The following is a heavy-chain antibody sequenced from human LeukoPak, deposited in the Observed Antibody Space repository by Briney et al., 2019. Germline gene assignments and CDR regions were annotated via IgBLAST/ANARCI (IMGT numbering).Heavy chain of an antibody. CDR1: GGTFSSYA. CDR3: ARTPGDIVVVPAAIGGPFDY. Sequence: AASVKVSCKASGGTFSSYAISWVRQAPGQGLEWMGGIIPIFGTANYAQKFQGRVTITADESTSTAYMELSSLRSEDTAVYYCARTPGDIVVVPAAIGGPFDYWGQGTLVTVSS. CDR2: IIPIFGTA. J-gene: IGHJ4*02. D-gene: IGHD2-2*02. V-gene: IGHV1-69*13.